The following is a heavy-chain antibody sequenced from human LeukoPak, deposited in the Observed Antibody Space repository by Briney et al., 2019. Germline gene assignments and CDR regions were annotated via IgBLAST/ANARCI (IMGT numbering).Heavy chain of an antibody. J-gene: IGHJ1*01. Sequence: ASVKVSCKASGGTFSSYAISWVRQAPGQGLEWMGGIIPIFGTANYAQKFQGRVTITTDESTSTAYMELSSLRSDDTAVYYCAREGEWLRVSPDRVTENFQHWGQGTLVTVSS. V-gene: IGHV1-69*05. CDR1: GGTFSSYA. CDR2: IIPIFGTA. CDR3: AREGEWLRVSPDRVTENFQH. D-gene: IGHD5-12*01.